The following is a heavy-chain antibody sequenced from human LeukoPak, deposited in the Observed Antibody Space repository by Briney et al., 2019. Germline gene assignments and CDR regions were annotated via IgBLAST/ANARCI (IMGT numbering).Heavy chain of an antibody. CDR1: GFTFCDYS. V-gene: IGHV3-48*04. CDR2: ITGTGSTI. Sequence: PGGPLRLSCAVSGFTFCDYSMNWLRQATGEGLEWVSYITGTGSTIYYADSVKGRFTISRDNAKNSLYLQMNSLRAEDTAVYYCTRTYYPSGTYYRENWFDPWGQGTLVAVSS. J-gene: IGHJ5*02. D-gene: IGHD3-10*01. CDR3: TRTYYPSGTYYRENWFDP.